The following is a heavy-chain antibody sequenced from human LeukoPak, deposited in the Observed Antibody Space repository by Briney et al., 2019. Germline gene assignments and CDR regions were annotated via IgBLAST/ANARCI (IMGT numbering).Heavy chain of an antibody. CDR2: INPSGGST. J-gene: IGHJ6*02. V-gene: IGHV1-46*01. CDR3: ARERRRGWDLLNGMDV. CDR1: GYTFTNYY. Sequence: ASVTVSCKTSGYTFTNYYMYWVRQAPGQGLEWMGIINPSGGSTSYAQKFQGRVTMTRDTSTSTVYMELSSLRSEDTAVYYCARERRRGWDLLNGMDVWGQGTTVTVSS. D-gene: IGHD1-26*01.